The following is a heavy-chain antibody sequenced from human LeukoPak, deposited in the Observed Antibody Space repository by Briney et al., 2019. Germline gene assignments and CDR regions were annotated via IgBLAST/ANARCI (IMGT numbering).Heavy chain of an antibody. CDR3: ARARGGYYDSSGYPDY. J-gene: IGHJ4*02. CDR2: ISAYNGNT. CDR1: GYTFTSYG. V-gene: IGHV1-18*01. D-gene: IGHD3-22*01. Sequence: ASVKVSCKASGYTFTSYGISWVRQAPGQGLEWMGWISAYNGNTNYAWKLQGRVTMTTDTSTSTAYMELRSLRSDDTAVYYCARARGGYYDSSGYPDYWGQGTLVTVSS.